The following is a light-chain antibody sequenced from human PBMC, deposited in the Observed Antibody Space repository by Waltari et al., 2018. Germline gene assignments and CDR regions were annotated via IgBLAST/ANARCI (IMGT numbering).Light chain of an antibody. CDR2: TKF. CDR3: GAWDDSLNGGV. CDR1: SSNIGSNT. J-gene: IGLJ3*02. V-gene: IGLV1-44*01. Sequence: QSVLTQPPSASGTPGQRVTISCSGSSSNIGSNTVHWYQQLPGTAPRLLNDTKFHRPSGVPDRFSGSKSGTSASLAISGLQSEDEADYYCGAWDDSLNGGVFGGGTKLTVL.